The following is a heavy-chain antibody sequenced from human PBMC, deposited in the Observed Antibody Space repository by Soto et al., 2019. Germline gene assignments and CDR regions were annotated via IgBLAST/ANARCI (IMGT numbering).Heavy chain of an antibody. J-gene: IGHJ3*02. Sequence: QLEESGGGLVKPGGSLRLSCAASGFTFNEAWMTWVRQAPGKGLEWVGRIKSETDGGTTDYGPPVKGRFTISRDDSTNTVYLKMNSLRTEDTAVYYCCSYSSSSVGAFDIWGQGTMVTVSS. D-gene: IGHD6-6*01. CDR1: GFTFNEAW. CDR3: CSYSSSSVGAFDI. CDR2: IKSETDGGTT. V-gene: IGHV3-15*01.